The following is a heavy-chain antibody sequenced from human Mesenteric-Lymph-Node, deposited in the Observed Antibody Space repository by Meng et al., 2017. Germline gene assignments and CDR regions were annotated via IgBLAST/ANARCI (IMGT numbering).Heavy chain of an antibody. CDR3: ASFPPPGKQWLVTDY. J-gene: IGHJ4*02. CDR2: INHSGST. V-gene: IGHV4-34*01. D-gene: IGHD6-19*01. CDR1: GGSFSGYY. Sequence: QGQLQQWGAGLLKPSETLSLTCAVYGGSFSGYYWSWIRQPPGKGLEWIGEINHSGSTNYNPSLKSRVTISVDTSKNQFSLKLSSVTAADTAVYYCASFPPPGKQWLVTDYWGQGTLVTVSS.